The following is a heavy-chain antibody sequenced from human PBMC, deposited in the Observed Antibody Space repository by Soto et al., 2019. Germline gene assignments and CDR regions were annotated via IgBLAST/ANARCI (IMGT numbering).Heavy chain of an antibody. J-gene: IGHJ6*03. Sequence: SETLSLTCAVYGGSFSGYYWSWIRQPPGKGLEWIGEINHSGSTNYNPSLKSRVTISVDTSKNQFSLKLSSVTAADTAVYYCARKAMVRGVMNYYYMDVWGKGATVTVSS. CDR3: ARKAMVRGVMNYYYMDV. D-gene: IGHD3-10*01. CDR2: INHSGST. V-gene: IGHV4-34*01. CDR1: GGSFSGYY.